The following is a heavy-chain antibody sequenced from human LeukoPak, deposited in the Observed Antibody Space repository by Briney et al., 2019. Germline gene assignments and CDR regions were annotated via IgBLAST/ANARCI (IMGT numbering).Heavy chain of an antibody. Sequence: GGSLRLSCAASGFTFSSYEMNWFRQAPGKGLEWVSVIAYGGSRALYADSVKGRFTISRDNSKNTMSVQMDDLRAEDTAVYYCTRYNYDHFDYWGQGTLVTVSS. CDR1: GFTFSSYE. J-gene: IGHJ4*02. CDR2: IAYGGSRA. CDR3: TRYNYDHFDY. V-gene: IGHV3-33*08. D-gene: IGHD3-22*01.